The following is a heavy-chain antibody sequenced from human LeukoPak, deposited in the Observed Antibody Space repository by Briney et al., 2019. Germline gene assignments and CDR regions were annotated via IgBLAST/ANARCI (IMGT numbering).Heavy chain of an antibody. Sequence: GGSLRLSCAASGFTFSNYAMSWVRQAPGKGLEWVSGISGSSGNTYYADSVQGRFTISRDNSKDTLYLQMNSLRDEATAVYYCAKSWSCVQYNDWLCYFDYWGQGTLVTVSS. CDR1: GFTFSNYA. V-gene: IGHV3-23*01. J-gene: IGHJ4*02. CDR2: ISGSSGNT. D-gene: IGHD3-9*01. CDR3: AKSWSCVQYNDWLCYFDY.